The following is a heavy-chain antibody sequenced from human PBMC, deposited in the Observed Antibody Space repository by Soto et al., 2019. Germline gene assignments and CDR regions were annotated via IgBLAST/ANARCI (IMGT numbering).Heavy chain of an antibody. D-gene: IGHD3-16*01. CDR1: GFTFSSYG. V-gene: IGHV3-30*18. J-gene: IGHJ4*02. Sequence: SLRLSCAASGFTFSSYGMHWVRQAPGKGLEWVAVISYDGSNKYYADSVKGRFTISRDNSKNTLYLQMNSLRAEDTAVYYCAKDTQGGYFDYWGQGTLVTVSS. CDR2: ISYDGSNK. CDR3: AKDTQGGYFDY.